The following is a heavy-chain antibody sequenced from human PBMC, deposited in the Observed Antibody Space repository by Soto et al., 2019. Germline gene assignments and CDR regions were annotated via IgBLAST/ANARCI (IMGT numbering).Heavy chain of an antibody. CDR1: GYSFTSYW. D-gene: IGHD3-22*01. CDR3: ARSTPYYYDSSGYYPFGY. CDR2: IYPGDSDT. Sequence: GESLKISCKGSGYSFTSYWIGWVRQMPGKGLEWMGIIYPGDSDTRYSPSFQGQVTISADKSISTAYLQWSSLKASDTAMYYCARSTPYYYDSSGYYPFGYWGQGTLVTVSS. J-gene: IGHJ4*02. V-gene: IGHV5-51*01.